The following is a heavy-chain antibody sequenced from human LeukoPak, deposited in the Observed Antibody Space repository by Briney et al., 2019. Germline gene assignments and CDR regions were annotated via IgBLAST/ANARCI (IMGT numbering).Heavy chain of an antibody. J-gene: IGHJ6*03. Sequence: GGSLRLSCAASGFTFSSYWMSWVRQAPGKGLEWVANIKQDGSEKYYVDSVKGRFTISRDNAKNSLYLQMNSPRAEDTAVYYCARAGASIVVVPAAGDYYYYYMDVWGKGTTVTVSS. CDR3: ARAGASIVVVPAAGDYYYYYMDV. CDR2: IKQDGSEK. CDR1: GFTFSSYW. V-gene: IGHV3-7*04. D-gene: IGHD2-2*01.